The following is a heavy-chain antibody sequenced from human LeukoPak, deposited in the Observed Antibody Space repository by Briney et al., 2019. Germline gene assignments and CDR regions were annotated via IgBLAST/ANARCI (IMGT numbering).Heavy chain of an antibody. CDR1: GYTFTGYY. CDR3: ARVREWEEISGAIPDYFDY. Sequence: TSVKVSCKASGYTFTGYYIHWVRQAPEQGLEWMGWIKPSSGATNYAQKFQGRVTMTRDTSINTAYMELSSLTSDDTAVYYCARVREWEEISGAIPDYFDYCGQRTLVTVSS. J-gene: IGHJ4*02. V-gene: IGHV1-2*02. D-gene: IGHD1-26*01. CDR2: IKPSSGAT.